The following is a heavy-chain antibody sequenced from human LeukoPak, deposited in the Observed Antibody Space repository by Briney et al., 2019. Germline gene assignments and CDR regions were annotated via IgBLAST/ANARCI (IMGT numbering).Heavy chain of an antibody. CDR3: AKEPYSSNWYGFDY. CDR2: IWYDGSNK. D-gene: IGHD6-13*01. Sequence: PGGSLRLSCAASGFTFSSYGMHWVRQAPGKGLEWVAVIWYDGSNKYYADSVKGRFTISRDNSKNTLFLQMNSLRAEDTAVYYCAKEPYSSNWYGFDYWGQGTLVTVSS. CDR1: GFTFSSYG. V-gene: IGHV3-33*06. J-gene: IGHJ4*02.